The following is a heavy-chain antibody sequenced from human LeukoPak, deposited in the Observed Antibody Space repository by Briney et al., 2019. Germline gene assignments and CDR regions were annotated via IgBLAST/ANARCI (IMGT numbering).Heavy chain of an antibody. Sequence: PSETLSLTCTVSGDSISSGDYYWSWIRQPPGKGLEWIGSIYYSGSTYYNPSLKSRVTISVDTSKNQFSLKLSSVTAADTAVYYCARLMGRQALWFGESYFDYWGQGTLVTVSS. CDR3: ARLMGRQALWFGESYFDY. D-gene: IGHD3-10*01. J-gene: IGHJ4*02. CDR1: GDSISSGDYY. CDR2: IYYSGST. V-gene: IGHV4-39*01.